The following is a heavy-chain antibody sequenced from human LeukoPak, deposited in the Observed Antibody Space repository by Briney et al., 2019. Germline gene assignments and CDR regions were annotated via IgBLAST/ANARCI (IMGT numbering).Heavy chain of an antibody. D-gene: IGHD4-11*01. J-gene: IGHJ4*02. V-gene: IGHV5-51*01. Sequence: GESLKISCKGSGYSFTTYWIGWLRQMPGKGLEWMGVIYPHDSDTRYSPSFQGQVTISADKSISTAYLQWSSLKASDSAIFYCARQRRPDYRTIDYWGQGTLVTVSS. CDR1: GYSFTTYW. CDR3: ARQRRPDYRTIDY. CDR2: IYPHDSDT.